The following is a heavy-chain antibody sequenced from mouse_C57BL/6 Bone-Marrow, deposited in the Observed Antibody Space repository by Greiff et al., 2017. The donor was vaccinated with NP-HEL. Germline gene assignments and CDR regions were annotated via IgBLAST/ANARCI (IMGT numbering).Heavy chain of an antibody. Sequence: QVQLKQPGAELVKPGASVKLSCKASGYTFTSYWMHWVKQRPGRGLEWIGRIDPNSGGTKYNEKFKSKATLTVDKPSSTAYMQLSSLTSEDSAVYYCARACSSRYYYAMDYWGQGTSVTVSS. CDR1: GYTFTSYW. CDR2: IDPNSGGT. D-gene: IGHD1-1*01. J-gene: IGHJ4*01. V-gene: IGHV1-72*01. CDR3: ARACSSRYYYAMDY.